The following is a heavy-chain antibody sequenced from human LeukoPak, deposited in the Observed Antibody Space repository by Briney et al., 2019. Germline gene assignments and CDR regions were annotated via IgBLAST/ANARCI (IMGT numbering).Heavy chain of an antibody. CDR3: VQSTAWYRSSWYLIY. V-gene: IGHV3-23*01. J-gene: IGHJ4*02. D-gene: IGHD6-13*01. CDR1: GFAFSSYA. CDR2: IGSGSGGRT. Sequence: GGSLRLSCATSGFAFSSYAMTWVRQAPGKGLEWISGIGSGSGGRTFYADSVKGRFSISRDNSKDTLNLQMNSLRAEDTAIYYCVQSTAWYRSSWYLIYWGQGILVTVSS.